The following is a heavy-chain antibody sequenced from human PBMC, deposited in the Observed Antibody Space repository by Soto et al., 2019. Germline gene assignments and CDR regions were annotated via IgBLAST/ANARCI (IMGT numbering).Heavy chain of an antibody. CDR1: GGSITGFY. CDR3: AREEYELSPSGFDY. J-gene: IGHJ4*02. CDR2: ILTNEST. Sequence: QVQLQESGPGLVKPSETLSLTCTVSGGSITGFYWRWIRQSAGKGLEWMGRILTNESTKYNPSLESRVSMSIDMSKNQFSLKLRSVTAADTAVYYCAREEYELSPSGFDYWGQGTLVTVSS. V-gene: IGHV4-4*07. D-gene: IGHD1-7*01.